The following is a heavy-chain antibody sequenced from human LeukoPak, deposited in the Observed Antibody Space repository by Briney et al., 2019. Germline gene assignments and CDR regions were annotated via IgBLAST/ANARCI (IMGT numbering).Heavy chain of an antibody. J-gene: IGHJ3*02. V-gene: IGHV3-48*03. CDR2: ISSSGTTK. D-gene: IGHD2/OR15-2a*01. Sequence: GGSLRLSCAASGFTFSNHWLHWVRQGPGKGLEWVSYISSSGTTKYYADSVKGRFTLSRDNAKKSLSLQMNSLRAEDTAIYYCARSNRDAFDMWGQGTVVTVSS. CDR1: GFTFSNHW. CDR3: ARSNRDAFDM.